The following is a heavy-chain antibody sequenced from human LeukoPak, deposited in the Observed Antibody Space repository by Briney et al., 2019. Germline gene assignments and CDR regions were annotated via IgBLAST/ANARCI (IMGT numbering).Heavy chain of an antibody. J-gene: IGHJ2*01. CDR2: IYYSGST. V-gene: IGHV4-59*01. D-gene: IGHD1-26*01. CDR3: ARDQGWELRYFDL. Sequence: SATLSLTCTVSGGSISSYYWSWIRQPPGKGLEWIGYIYYSGSTNYNPSLKSRVTISVDTSKNQFSLKLSSVTAADTAVYYCARDQGWELRYFDLWGRGTLVTVSS. CDR1: GGSISSYY.